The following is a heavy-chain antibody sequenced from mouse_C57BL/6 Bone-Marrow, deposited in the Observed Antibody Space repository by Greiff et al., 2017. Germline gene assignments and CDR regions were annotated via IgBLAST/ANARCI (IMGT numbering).Heavy chain of an antibody. CDR3: AIGGLTKDY. CDR2: INPNNGGT. D-gene: IGHD3-1*01. Sequence: EVKLMESGPELVKPGASVKISCKASGYTFTDYYMNWVKQSHGKSLEWIGDINPNNGGTSYNQKFKGKATLTVDKSSSTAYMELRSLTSEDAAVYYCAIGGLTKDYWGQGTSVTVSS. V-gene: IGHV1-26*01. J-gene: IGHJ4*01. CDR1: GYTFTDYY.